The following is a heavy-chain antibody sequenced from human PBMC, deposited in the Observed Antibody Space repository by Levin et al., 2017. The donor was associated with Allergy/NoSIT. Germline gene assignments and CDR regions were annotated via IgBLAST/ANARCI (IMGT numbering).Heavy chain of an antibody. CDR3: ANLYSSGWTGFDY. J-gene: IGHJ4*02. Sequence: AGGSLRLSCAASGFTFSSYAMHWVRQAPGKGLEWVAVISHDGSKKYYVDSVKGRFTISRDNSKNTLYLQMNSLRAEDTAVYYCANLYSSGWTGFDYWGQGTLVTVSS. CDR1: GFTFSSYA. D-gene: IGHD6-19*01. CDR2: ISHDGSKK. V-gene: IGHV3-30-3*01.